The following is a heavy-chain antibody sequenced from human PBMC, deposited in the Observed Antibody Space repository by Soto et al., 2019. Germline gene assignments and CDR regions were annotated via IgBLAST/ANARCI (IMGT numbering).Heavy chain of an antibody. D-gene: IGHD2-15*01. CDR3: TKSRRTDAEGYSFDY. J-gene: IGHJ4*02. V-gene: IGHV4-4*07. CDR1: GGSISSYY. Sequence: SETLSLTCTVSGGSISSYYWSWIRQPAGKGLEWIGRIYTSGSTNYNPSLKSRVTMSVDSAKNQFSLQLSSVTAADTAVYFCTKSRRTDAEGYSFDYWGQGALVNVSS. CDR2: IYTSGST.